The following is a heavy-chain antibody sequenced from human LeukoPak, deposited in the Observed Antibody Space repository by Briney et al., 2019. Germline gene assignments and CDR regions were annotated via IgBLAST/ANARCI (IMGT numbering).Heavy chain of an antibody. Sequence: GGSLRLSCSASDFAFSTHSMAWLRQAPGKGLEWVSSISSSTLYIYYADSLKGRFTISRDNANNSLYLQMNSLRAEDTAVYYCAKDDGYYYGSGSAYYWGQGTLVTVSS. V-gene: IGHV3-21*04. CDR3: AKDDGYYYGSGSAYY. CDR2: ISSSTLYI. CDR1: DFAFSTHS. D-gene: IGHD3-10*01. J-gene: IGHJ4*02.